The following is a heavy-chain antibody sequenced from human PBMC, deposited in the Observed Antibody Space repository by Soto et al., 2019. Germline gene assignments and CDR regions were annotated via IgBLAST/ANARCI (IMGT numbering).Heavy chain of an antibody. D-gene: IGHD3-22*01. CDR2: IIPINGNT. J-gene: IGHJ3*01. V-gene: IGHV1-45*02. CDR1: GDTIIDHD. Sequence: VKVSCKASGDTIIDHDLRRLLQEPGQGLEWMGGIIPINGNTNYAQKFQDRVTITTDKSTSTAYMELSSLRSEDTAVYYCAGDCCGVLGSSGYYYWVAFDVWGQGTMVTVSS. CDR3: AGDCCGVLGSSGYYYWVAFDV.